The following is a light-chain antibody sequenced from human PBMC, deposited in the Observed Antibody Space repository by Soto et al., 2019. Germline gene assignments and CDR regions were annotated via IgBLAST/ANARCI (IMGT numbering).Light chain of an antibody. Sequence: QSVLTQPASVSGSPGQSIAISCTGTSSDVGAYDYVSWYQQHPGKAPKVIISDVYKRPSGVSNRCSGSKSGNTASLTISGLQAEDEADYYCGSYTASGSVIFGGGTKLTVL. CDR1: SSDVGAYDY. CDR3: GSYTASGSVI. J-gene: IGLJ2*01. CDR2: DVY. V-gene: IGLV2-14*03.